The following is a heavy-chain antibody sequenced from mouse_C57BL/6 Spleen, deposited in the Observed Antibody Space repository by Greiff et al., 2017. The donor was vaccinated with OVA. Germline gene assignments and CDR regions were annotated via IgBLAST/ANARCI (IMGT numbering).Heavy chain of an antibody. CDR2: IDPSDSYT. CDR3: ARSPHYYGSSYRYAMDY. D-gene: IGHD1-1*01. J-gene: IGHJ4*01. V-gene: IGHV1-69*01. Sequence: QVQLQQPGAELVMPGASVKLSCKASGYTFTSYWMHWVKQRPGQGLEWIGEIDPSDSYTNYNQKFKGKSTLTVDKSSSTAYMQLSSLTSEDSAVYYCARSPHYYGSSYRYAMDYWGQGTSVTVSS. CDR1: GYTFTSYW.